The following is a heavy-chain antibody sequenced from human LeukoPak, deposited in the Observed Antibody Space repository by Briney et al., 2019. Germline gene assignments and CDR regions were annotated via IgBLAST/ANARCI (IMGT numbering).Heavy chain of an antibody. CDR1: GGTFSSYA. J-gene: IGHJ3*02. D-gene: IGHD1-26*01. CDR3: ASTYSGSYGENAFDI. V-gene: IGHV1-69*04. Sequence: SVKVSCKASGGTFSSYAISWMRQAPGQGLEWMGRIIPIFGIANYAQKFQGRVTITADKSTSTAYMELSSLRSEDTAVYYCASTYSGSYGENAFDIWGQGTMVTVSP. CDR2: IIPIFGIA.